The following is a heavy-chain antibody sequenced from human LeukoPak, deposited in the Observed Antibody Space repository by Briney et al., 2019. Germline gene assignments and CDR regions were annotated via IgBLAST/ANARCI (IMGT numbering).Heavy chain of an antibody. J-gene: IGHJ4*02. CDR1: GGTFSSYA. Sequence: ASVKVSCKASGGTFSSYAISWVRQAPGQGLEWMGGIIPIFGTANYAQKFQGRVTITTDESTSTAYMELSSLRSEDTAVYYCARDPNLTSYARFTLLYWGQGTLVTVSS. CDR2: IIPIFGTA. V-gene: IGHV1-69*05. D-gene: IGHD1-26*01. CDR3: ARDPNLTSYARFTLLY.